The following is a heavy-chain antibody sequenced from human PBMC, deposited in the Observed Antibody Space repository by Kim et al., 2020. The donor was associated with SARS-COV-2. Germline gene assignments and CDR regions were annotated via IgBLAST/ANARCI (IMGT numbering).Heavy chain of an antibody. CDR3: ARVMYRPTAKNKDI. V-gene: IGHV4-34*01. CDR2: INHSGST. CDR1: GGSFSGYY. Sequence: SETLSLTCAVYGGSFSGYYWSWIRQPPGKGLEWIGEINHSGSTNYNPSLKSRVTISVDTSKNQFSLKLSSVTAADTAVYYCARVMYRPTAKNKDIWGQGTTVTVSS. D-gene: IGHD5-18*01. J-gene: IGHJ6*02.